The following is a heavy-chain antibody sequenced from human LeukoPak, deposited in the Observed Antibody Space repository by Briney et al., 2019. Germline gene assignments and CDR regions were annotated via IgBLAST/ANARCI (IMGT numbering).Heavy chain of an antibody. Sequence: PSETLSLTCTVSGGSISTYYWSWIRQPAGKGLEWIGCIYTNENTNYNPSPRSRVTMSVDTSKNQFSLKLSSVTAADTAVYYCARAAAAAGGQYFDYWGQGTLVAVSS. CDR1: GGSISTYY. D-gene: IGHD6-13*01. J-gene: IGHJ4*02. V-gene: IGHV4-4*07. CDR3: ARAAAAAGGQYFDY. CDR2: IYTNENT.